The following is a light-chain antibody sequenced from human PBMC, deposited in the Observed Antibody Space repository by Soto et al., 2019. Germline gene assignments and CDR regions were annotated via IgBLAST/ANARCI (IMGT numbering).Light chain of an antibody. CDR2: GAS. J-gene: IGKJ1*01. CDR1: QSVSSSY. CDR3: QQRSNWPPIT. V-gene: IGKV3D-20*02. Sequence: EIVLTQSPGTLSLSPGERATLSCRASQSVSSSYLAWYQQKPGQAPRLLIYGASSRATGIPDRFSGSGSGTDFTLTISSLEPEDFAVYYCQQRSNWPPITFGQGTNVDIK.